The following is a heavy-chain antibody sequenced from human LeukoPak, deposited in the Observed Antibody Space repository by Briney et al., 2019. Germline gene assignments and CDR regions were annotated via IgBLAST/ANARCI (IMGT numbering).Heavy chain of an antibody. CDR2: INHSGST. V-gene: IGHV4-34*01. J-gene: IGHJ6*03. CDR1: GGSFSGYY. Sequence: PSETLSLTCAVYGGSFSGYYWSWIRQPPGKGLEWIGEINHSGSTNYNPSLKSRVTISVDTSKNQFSLKLSSVTAADTAVYYCARVWGLGSGYYWHYYYYYMDVWGKGTTVTVSS. D-gene: IGHD3-22*01. CDR3: ARVWGLGSGYYWHYYYYYMDV.